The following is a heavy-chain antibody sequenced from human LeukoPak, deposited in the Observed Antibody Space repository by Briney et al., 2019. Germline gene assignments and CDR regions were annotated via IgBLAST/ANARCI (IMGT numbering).Heavy chain of an antibody. Sequence: GGSLRLSCAASGFTFSIYWMTWVRQAPGKGLEWVAYIKENGSEKYYVDSVKSRYTTARDNTKKSLYLKMHSLRDEDADVYSCARDWATPRPRIDFWGQGTMVTVSS. CDR1: GFTFSIYW. J-gene: IGHJ4*02. CDR2: IKENGSEK. CDR3: ARDWATPRPRIDF. V-gene: IGHV3-7*01. D-gene: IGHD2-15*01.